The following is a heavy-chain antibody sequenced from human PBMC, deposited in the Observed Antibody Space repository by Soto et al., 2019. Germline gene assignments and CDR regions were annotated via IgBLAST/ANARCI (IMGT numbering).Heavy chain of an antibody. CDR3: ARATVTHDAFDI. V-gene: IGHV3-30-3*01. CDR2: ISYDGSNK. D-gene: IGHD4-17*01. J-gene: IGHJ3*02. CDR1: GFTFSSYA. Sequence: QVQLVESGGGVVQPGRSLRLSCAASGFTFSSYAMHWVRQAPGKGLEWVAVISYDGSNKYYADSVKGRFTISRDNSKNTLYLQMNSLRAEDTAVYYCARATVTHDAFDIWGQGTMVTVSS.